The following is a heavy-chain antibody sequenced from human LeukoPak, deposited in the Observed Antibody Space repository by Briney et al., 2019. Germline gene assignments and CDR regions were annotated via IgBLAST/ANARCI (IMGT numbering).Heavy chain of an antibody. D-gene: IGHD2-2*02. Sequence: PGGSLRLSCAASGFTFSSYWMSWVRQAPGKGLEWVANIKQDGSEKYYVDSVKGRFTISRDNAKNSLYLQMNSLRAEDTAVYYCARGQLLYRYYYYYYYMNVWGKGTTVTVSS. CDR1: GFTFSSYW. J-gene: IGHJ6*03. CDR3: ARGQLLYRYYYYYYYMNV. CDR2: IKQDGSEK. V-gene: IGHV3-7*01.